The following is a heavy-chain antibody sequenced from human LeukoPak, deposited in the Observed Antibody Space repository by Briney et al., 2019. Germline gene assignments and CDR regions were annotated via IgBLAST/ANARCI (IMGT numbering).Heavy chain of an antibody. CDR3: ARTRHGFLEWLPIQYGMDV. CDR2: INPNSGGT. Sequence: GASVKVSCKASGYTFTGYYMHWVRQAPGQGLEWMGWINPNSGGTNYAQKFQGRVTMTRDTSISTAYMELSRLRSDDTAVYYCARTRHGFLEWLPIQYGMDVWGQGTTVTVSS. D-gene: IGHD3-3*01. V-gene: IGHV1-2*02. J-gene: IGHJ6*02. CDR1: GYTFTGYY.